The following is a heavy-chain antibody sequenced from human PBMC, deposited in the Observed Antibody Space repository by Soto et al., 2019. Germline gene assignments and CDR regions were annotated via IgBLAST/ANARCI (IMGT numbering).Heavy chain of an antibody. V-gene: IGHV4-31*03. Sequence: QIQLQESGPGVVKASQSLSLTCTVTGASINVEGYYWSWIRQHPVKGLEWIAYIYYTRSTYSNPALGRRVSISQDASQNQFALHLTSVTAADTAVYVCVRVHNWHTKYYADVWGKGTTVTVSS. CDR2: IYYTRST. D-gene: IGHD1-26*01. CDR1: GASINVEGYY. CDR3: VRVHNWHTKYYADV. J-gene: IGHJ6*04.